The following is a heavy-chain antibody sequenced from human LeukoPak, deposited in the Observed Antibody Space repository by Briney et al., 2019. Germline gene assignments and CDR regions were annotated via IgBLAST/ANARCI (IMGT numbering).Heavy chain of an antibody. CDR2: IYHSGIT. CDR3: AGDFWTGYYFRD. Sequence: SETLSLTCSVSDYSITRGYYWGWIRQPPGKGLEWIGNIYHSGITHYNPSLKSRVTISVDTSKNQFSLKLSSVTAADTAVYYCAGDFWTGYYFRDWGQGTLVTVSS. D-gene: IGHD3/OR15-3a*01. CDR1: DYSITRGYY. J-gene: IGHJ4*02. V-gene: IGHV4-38-2*02.